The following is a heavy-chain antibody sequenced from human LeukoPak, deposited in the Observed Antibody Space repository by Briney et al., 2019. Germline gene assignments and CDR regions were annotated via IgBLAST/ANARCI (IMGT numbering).Heavy chain of an antibody. J-gene: IGHJ4*02. CDR2: INHSGST. D-gene: IGHD6-6*01. CDR3: AKDVGQLAGLT. V-gene: IGHV4-34*01. Sequence: SETLSLTCAVYGGSFSGYYWSWIRQPPGKGLEWIGEINHSGSTNYNPSLKSRVTMSLDTSKNQFSLKLTSVTAADTAVYYCAKDVGQLAGLTWGQGTLVTVSS. CDR1: GGSFSGYY.